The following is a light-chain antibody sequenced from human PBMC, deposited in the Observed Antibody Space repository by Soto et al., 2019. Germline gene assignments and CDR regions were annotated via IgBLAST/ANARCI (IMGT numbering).Light chain of an antibody. V-gene: IGLV2-11*01. Sequence: QSALTQPRSVSGSPGQSVTISCTGTSSDVGGYNYVSWYQQYSGKAPKVMIYDVSKRPSGVPDRFSGSKSGNTASLTISGLQAEDDADYYCCSYAASNTFVFGTGTKLTVL. J-gene: IGLJ1*01. CDR2: DVS. CDR1: SSDVGGYNY. CDR3: CSYAASNTFV.